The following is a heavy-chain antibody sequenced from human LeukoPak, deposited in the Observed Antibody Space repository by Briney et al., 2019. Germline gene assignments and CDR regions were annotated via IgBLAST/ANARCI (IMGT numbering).Heavy chain of an antibody. Sequence: GGSLRLSCAASGFTFSNYAMSWVRQAPGKGLEWVSGISGSAGSTYNADSVKGRFTISRDNSKNTLYLQMNSLTDDDTAVYYCAKKWGVGTTTLDYFDYWGQGTLVTVSS. D-gene: IGHD1-26*01. J-gene: IGHJ4*02. CDR2: ISGSAGST. V-gene: IGHV3-23*01. CDR1: GFTFSNYA. CDR3: AKKWGVGTTTLDYFDY.